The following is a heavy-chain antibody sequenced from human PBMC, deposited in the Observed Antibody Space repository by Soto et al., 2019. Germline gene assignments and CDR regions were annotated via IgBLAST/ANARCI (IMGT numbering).Heavy chain of an antibody. CDR3: ARAYSGYEILFEY. Sequence: ASVKVSCKASGYTFTGYYMHWVRQAPGQGLEWMGWINPNSGGTNYAQKFQGWVTMTRDTSISTAYMELSRLRSDDTAVYYCARAYSGYEILFEYWGQGTLVTVSS. J-gene: IGHJ4*02. D-gene: IGHD5-12*01. CDR2: INPNSGGT. V-gene: IGHV1-2*04. CDR1: GYTFTGYY.